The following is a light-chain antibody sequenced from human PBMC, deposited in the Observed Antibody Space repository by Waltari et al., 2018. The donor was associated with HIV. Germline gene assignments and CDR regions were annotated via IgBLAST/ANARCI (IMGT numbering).Light chain of an antibody. CDR2: GVS. Sequence: EIVLRQSPGTLSLSPGERATLSCRASQSVSSTYLAWYQQKPGQAPRLLIYGVSSRATGIPDRFTGSGSGTDFTLAISRLEPEDFAVYYCQQYDTSPWTFGQGTKVEIK. J-gene: IGKJ1*01. CDR1: QSVSSTY. V-gene: IGKV3-20*01. CDR3: QQYDTSPWT.